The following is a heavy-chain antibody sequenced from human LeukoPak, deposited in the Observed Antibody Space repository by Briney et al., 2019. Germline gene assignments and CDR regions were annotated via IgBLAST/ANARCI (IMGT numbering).Heavy chain of an antibody. J-gene: IGHJ4*02. CDR2: SDWGDDK. CDR1: GFSLSTSGMR. CDR3: ARLRTNYYDSSGYYEAYYFDY. Sequence: ESGPTLVNPTQTLTLTCTFSGFSLSTSGMRVSWIRQPPGKALGWLARSDWGDDKFYSTSLETRLTISKDTSKNQVVLTMTNMDPVDTATYYCARLRTNYYDSSGYYEAYYFDYWGQGTLVTVSS. D-gene: IGHD3-22*01. V-gene: IGHV2-70*04.